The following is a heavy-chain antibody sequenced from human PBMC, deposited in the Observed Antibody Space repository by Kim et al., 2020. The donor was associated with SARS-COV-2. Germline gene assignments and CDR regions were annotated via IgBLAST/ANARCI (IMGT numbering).Heavy chain of an antibody. CDR2: VKPDNGVT. D-gene: IGHD5-18*01. Sequence: ASVKVSCKASGYTFTKYAIHWVRQAPGQGLEWMGWVKPDNGVTQVSQKFQGRVTFDSDTSASTAYMVLSSLTSGDTALYYCASDGYGYGLGYYFDCWGQGTLVTVSS. CDR3: ASDGYGYGLGYYFDC. V-gene: IGHV1-3*01. CDR1: GYTFTKYA. J-gene: IGHJ4*02.